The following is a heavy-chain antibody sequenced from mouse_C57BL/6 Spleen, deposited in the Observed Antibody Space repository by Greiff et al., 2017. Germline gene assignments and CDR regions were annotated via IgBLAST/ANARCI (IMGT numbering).Heavy chain of an antibody. CDR2: ISRGSSTI. J-gene: IGHJ4*01. V-gene: IGHV5-17*01. CDR1: GFTFSDYG. D-gene: IGHD1-1*02. Sequence: EVMLVESGGGLVKPGGSLKLSCAASGFTFSDYGMHWVRQAPEKGLEWVAYISRGSSTIYYADTVKGRFTISRDNAKNTLFLQMTSLRSEDTAMYYCARTPYGVYAMDYWGQGTSVTVSS. CDR3: ARTPYGVYAMDY.